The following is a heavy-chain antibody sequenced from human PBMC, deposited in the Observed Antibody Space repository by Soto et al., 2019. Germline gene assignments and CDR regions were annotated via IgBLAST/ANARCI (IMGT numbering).Heavy chain of an antibody. V-gene: IGHV3-53*01. D-gene: IGHD1-1*01. Sequence: DVQRVESGGGLIQPGESLRLSCAAFGLTISGKKYVAWVRQAPGKGLEWVSALYDVDGSFYADSVTGRCTTSSDSSKTSVYLQMNDLTPDDTAVYYCATWHEREHAFDVWGQGT. CDR2: LYDVDGS. J-gene: IGHJ3*01. CDR1: GLTISGKKY. CDR3: ATWHEREHAFDV.